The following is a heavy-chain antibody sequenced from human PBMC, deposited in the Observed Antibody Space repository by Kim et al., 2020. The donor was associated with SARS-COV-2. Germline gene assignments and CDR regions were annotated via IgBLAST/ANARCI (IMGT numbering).Heavy chain of an antibody. D-gene: IGHD6-13*01. CDR3: AAYMFSSWYYFDN. V-gene: IGHV1-24*01. CDR1: GYTLSELT. Sequence: ASVKVSCKVSGYTLSELTMQWVRQAPGKGLEWMGGFDPGEGETFYAQKFQGRVTMTEDKSTDTAYMELRRLRSEDTAVYYCAAYMFSSWYYFDNWGQGTLVTVSS. J-gene: IGHJ4*02. CDR2: FDPGEGET.